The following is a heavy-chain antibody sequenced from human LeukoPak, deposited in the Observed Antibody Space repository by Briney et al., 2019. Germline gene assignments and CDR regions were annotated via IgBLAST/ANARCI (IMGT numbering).Heavy chain of an antibody. D-gene: IGHD2-2*01. CDR1: GFTFSSYS. J-gene: IGHJ3*02. CDR3: ARVFGYCSSTSCYDDAFDI. Sequence: PGGSLRLSCAASGFTFSSYSMNWVRQAPGKGLEWVSSISSSSSYIYYADSVKGRFTISRDNAKNSLYLQMNSLRAEDTAVYYCARVFGYCSSTSCYDDAFDIWGQGTMVTVSS. CDR2: ISSSSSYI. V-gene: IGHV3-21*01.